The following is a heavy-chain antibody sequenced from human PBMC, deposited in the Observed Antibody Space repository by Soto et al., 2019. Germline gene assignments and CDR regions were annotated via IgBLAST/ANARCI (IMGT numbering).Heavy chain of an antibody. CDR2: IKQDGSEK. Sequence: PGGALRLSCAASGFTFSSYWMSWGRPAPGKGLEWVADIKQDGSEKHYVDSAKGRFTISRDNVRNSLYLQMNSLRAEDTAVYYCARDHTSPGITGDCWGQETLVTVSS. CDR1: GFTFSSYW. D-gene: IGHD6-13*01. J-gene: IGHJ4*02. CDR3: ARDHTSPGITGDC. V-gene: IGHV3-7*01.